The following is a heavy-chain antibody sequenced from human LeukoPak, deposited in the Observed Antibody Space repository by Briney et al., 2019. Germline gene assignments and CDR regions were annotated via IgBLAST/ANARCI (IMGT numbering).Heavy chain of an antibody. CDR2: IYYSGST. CDR3: ARFGYSYGYDYYYGMDV. V-gene: IGHV4-59*01. D-gene: IGHD5-18*01. CDR1: GGSISSYY. Sequence: PSETLSLTCTVSGGSISSYYWSWIRQPPGKGLEWIGYIYYSGSTNYNPSLRSRVTISVDTSKNQFSLKLSSVTAADTAVYYCARFGYSYGYDYYYGMDVWGQGTTVTVSS. J-gene: IGHJ6*02.